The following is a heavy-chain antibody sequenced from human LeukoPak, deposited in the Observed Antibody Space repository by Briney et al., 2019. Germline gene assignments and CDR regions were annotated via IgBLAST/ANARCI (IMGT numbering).Heavy chain of an antibody. CDR2: IYTSGST. CDR1: VGSICSDS. J-gene: IGHJ4*02. D-gene: IGHD6-13*01. CDR3: AREVFIAAAGWFDY. V-gene: IGHV4-4*07. Sequence: PETLCLTSAVSVGSICSDSWSGSRQPAGKGLEWTGRIYTSGSTNYNPSLKSRVTMSVDTSRNQFSLRLSSVTAADTAVYYCAREVFIAAAGWFDYWGPGTLVTVSS.